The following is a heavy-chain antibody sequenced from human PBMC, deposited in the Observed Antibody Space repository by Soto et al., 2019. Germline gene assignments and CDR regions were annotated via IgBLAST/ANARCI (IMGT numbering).Heavy chain of an antibody. Sequence: SETLSLTCAVYGGSFSGYYWSWIRQPPGKWLEWIGEINHSGSTNYNPSLKSRVIISVDTSKNQFSLKLSSVTAADTAVYYCARSRYDFWSGYRKASFDPWGQGXLVTVYS. D-gene: IGHD3-3*01. CDR3: ARSRYDFWSGYRKASFDP. CDR1: GGSFSGYY. J-gene: IGHJ5*02. CDR2: INHSGST. V-gene: IGHV4-34*01.